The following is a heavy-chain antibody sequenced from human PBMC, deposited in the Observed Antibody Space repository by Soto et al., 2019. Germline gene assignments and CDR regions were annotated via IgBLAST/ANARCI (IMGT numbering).Heavy chain of an antibody. Sequence: TLSLTCTVSGGSISSGDYYWSWIRQPPGKGLEWIGYIYYSGSTYYNPSLKSRVTISVDTSKNQFSLKLSSVTAADTAVYYCARTYYYDSSGYYLVDHFDYWGQGTLVTVSS. J-gene: IGHJ4*02. CDR2: IYYSGST. CDR1: GGSISSGDYY. V-gene: IGHV4-30-4*01. CDR3: ARTYYYDSSGYYLVDHFDY. D-gene: IGHD3-22*01.